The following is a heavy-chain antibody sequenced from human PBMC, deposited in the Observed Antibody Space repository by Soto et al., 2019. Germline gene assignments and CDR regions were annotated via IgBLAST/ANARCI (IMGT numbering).Heavy chain of an antibody. J-gene: IGHJ4*01. V-gene: IGHV3-7*01. D-gene: IGHD1-26*01. CDR3: VRDRSGSYLEGFD. CDR2: IKHDGSEK. CDR1: GFTFSSYW. Sequence: EVQLVESGGGLVHLGGSRRLSCAASGFTFSSYWMTWVRQAPGKGLEWVANIKHDGSEKYYVDSVKGRFTISRDNARNSVFLEMKSLRAEDTAVYSCVRDRSGSYLEGFD.